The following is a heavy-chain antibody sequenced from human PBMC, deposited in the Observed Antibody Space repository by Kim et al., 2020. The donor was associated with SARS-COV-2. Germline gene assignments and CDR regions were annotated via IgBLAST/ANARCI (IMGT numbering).Heavy chain of an antibody. J-gene: IGHJ4*02. CDR2: ISANGSTV. CDR3: ARGNRPLQLYALGHFDC. CDR1: GFSFNTFE. D-gene: IGHD2-2*01. Sequence: GSLRLSCAASGFSFNTFEMSWVRQTPGKGLEWVSYISANGSTVYYADSVKGRLTISRDNAKKTLFLQMNSLRREDTAIYYCARGNRPLQLYALGHFDCWGQGALVTVSS. V-gene: IGHV3-48*03.